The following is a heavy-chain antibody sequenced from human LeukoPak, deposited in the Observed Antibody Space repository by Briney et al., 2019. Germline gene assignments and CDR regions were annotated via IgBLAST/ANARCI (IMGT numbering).Heavy chain of an antibody. CDR2: IKQDGSEK. V-gene: IGHV3-7*04. CDR3: ARDWQWQQLDGDAFDI. D-gene: IGHD6-13*01. CDR1: GFSFSSFG. J-gene: IGHJ3*02. Sequence: TGGSLRLSCLVSGFSFSSFGMHWVRQAPGKGLEWVANIKQDGSEKYYVDSVKGRFTISRDNAKNSLFLQMNSLRAEDTAVYYCARDWQWQQLDGDAFDIWGQGTMVTVSS.